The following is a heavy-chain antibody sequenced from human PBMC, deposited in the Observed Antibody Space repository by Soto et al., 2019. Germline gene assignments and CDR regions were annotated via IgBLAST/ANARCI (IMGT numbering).Heavy chain of an antibody. CDR1: GFSLSTSGVG. CDR3: AHSPYYDSSGFHQNNHFDY. CDR2: IYWDDDK. D-gene: IGHD3-22*01. V-gene: IGHV2-5*02. J-gene: IGHJ4*02. Sequence: QITLKESGPTLVKPTQTLTLTCTFSGFSLSTSGVGVGWIRQPPGKALEWLALIYWDDDKRYSPSLKSRLTITKDTSKNQVVLTMTNMDPVDTATYYCAHSPYYDSSGFHQNNHFDYWGQGTLVTVSS.